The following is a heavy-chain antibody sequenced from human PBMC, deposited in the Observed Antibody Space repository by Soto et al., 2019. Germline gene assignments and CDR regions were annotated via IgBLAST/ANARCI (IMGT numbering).Heavy chain of an antibody. Sequence: EVQLVESGGGLVKPGGSLRLSCAASGFTFSSYSMNWVRQAPGKGLEWVSSISSSSSYIYYADSVKGRFTISRDNAKNSLNQQMNRLSDEDTAVYYYARVLITMVRGVIIAPYYYGMDVWGQGTTVTVS. V-gene: IGHV3-21*01. CDR2: ISSSSSYI. CDR1: GFTFSSYS. J-gene: IGHJ6*02. CDR3: ARVLITMVRGVIIAPYYYGMDV. D-gene: IGHD3-10*01.